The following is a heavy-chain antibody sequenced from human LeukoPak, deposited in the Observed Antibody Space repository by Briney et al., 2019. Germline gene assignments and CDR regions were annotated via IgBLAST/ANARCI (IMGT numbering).Heavy chain of an antibody. CDR3: AKDGGKWLRLRGYFDY. Sequence: PGGSLRLSCAASGFTFSSYAMSWVRQAPGKGLEWVSAISGSGGSTYYADSVKGRFTISRDNSKNTLYLQMNSLRAEDTAVYYCAKDGGKWLRLRGYFDYWGQGTLVTVSS. CDR2: ISGSGGST. CDR1: GFTFSSYA. J-gene: IGHJ4*02. D-gene: IGHD5-12*01. V-gene: IGHV3-23*01.